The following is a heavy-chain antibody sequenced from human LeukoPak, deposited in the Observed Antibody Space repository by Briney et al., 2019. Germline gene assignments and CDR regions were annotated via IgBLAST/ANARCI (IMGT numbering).Heavy chain of an antibody. J-gene: IGHJ3*02. V-gene: IGHV4-4*02. CDR2: IYHSGST. Sequence: PGGSLRLSCAASGFTFSTYAMSWVRQPPGKGLEWIGEIYHSGSTNYNPSLKSRVTISVDKSKNQFSLKLTSVTAADTAVYYCASRSSITAAAGAFDIWGQGTMVTVSS. D-gene: IGHD6-13*01. CDR1: GFTFSTYAM. CDR3: ASRSSITAAAGAFDI.